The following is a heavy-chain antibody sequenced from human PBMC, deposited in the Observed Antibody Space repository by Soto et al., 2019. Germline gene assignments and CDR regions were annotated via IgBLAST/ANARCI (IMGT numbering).Heavy chain of an antibody. J-gene: IGHJ4*02. CDR1: GFSLTSRPVG. CDR2: IYWDDDK. CDR3: AHRGDMNGNRDQGYLDH. Sequence: QITLKESGPTRVKPTQTLMLTCSFSGFSLTSRPVGVAWIRQPPGKALEWLAVIYWDDDKRYSPSLKSRLTTAKDPAENPGVLTMAYMDPVDTATYFCAHRGDMNGNRDQGYLDHWGQGILVTVSS. D-gene: IGHD1-1*01. V-gene: IGHV2-5*02.